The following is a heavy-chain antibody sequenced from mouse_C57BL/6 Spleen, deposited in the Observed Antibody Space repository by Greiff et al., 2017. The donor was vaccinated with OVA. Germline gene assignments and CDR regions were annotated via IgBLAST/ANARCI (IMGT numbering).Heavy chain of an antibody. CDR3: ARGDYYGSSYFFDY. Sequence: QVQLQQSGPELVKPGASVTLSCKASGYAFSSSWMNWVKQRPGKGLEWIGRIYPGDGDTNYNGKFKGKATLTADKSSSTAYMQLSSLTSEDSAVYFCARGDYYGSSYFFDYWGQGTTLTVSS. CDR1: GYAFSSSW. D-gene: IGHD1-1*01. V-gene: IGHV1-82*01. CDR2: IYPGDGDT. J-gene: IGHJ2*01.